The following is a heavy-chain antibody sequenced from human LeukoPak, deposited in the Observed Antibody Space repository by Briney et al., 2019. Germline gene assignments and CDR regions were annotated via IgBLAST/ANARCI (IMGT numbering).Heavy chain of an antibody. CDR2: IYYSGST. CDR1: DGSISSYY. Sequence: SETLSLTCTVSDGSISSYYWSWIRQPPGKGLEWIGYIYYSGSTNYNPSLKSRVTISVDTSKNQFSLKLSSVTAADTAVYYCARDRPYGVAARYNNCFDPGGQGTLVTVSS. D-gene: IGHD6-6*01. J-gene: IGHJ5*02. V-gene: IGHV4-59*01. CDR3: ARDRPYGVAARYNNCFDP.